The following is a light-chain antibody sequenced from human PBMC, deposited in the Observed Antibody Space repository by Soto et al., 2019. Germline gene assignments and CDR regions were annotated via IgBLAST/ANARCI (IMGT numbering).Light chain of an antibody. J-gene: IGKJ1*01. Sequence: DIQMTQSPSTLPASVGDRVTITCRASQSIRNLLSWYHQKPVTAHKGLIYHASNLQIGVPAMLSGIGSGTEFTLTISSLQPDDFANYYCHQYNSYSFGQGTKVDIK. CDR1: QSIRNL. CDR3: HQYNSYS. V-gene: IGKV1-5*01. CDR2: HAS.